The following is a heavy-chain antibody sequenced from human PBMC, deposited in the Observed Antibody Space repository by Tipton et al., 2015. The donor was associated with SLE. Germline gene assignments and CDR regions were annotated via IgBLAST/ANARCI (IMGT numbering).Heavy chain of an antibody. CDR1: GGSFSGYY. V-gene: IGHV4-34*01. Sequence: TLSLTCAVYGGSFSGYYWSWIRQTPGKGLEWIGEINHSGSTNYNPSLKSRVSILVDTSKNQFSLKLRSVTAADTSVYYCARDLSSSWYDYYYYMDVWGKGTTVTVSS. J-gene: IGHJ6*03. D-gene: IGHD6-13*01. CDR2: INHSGST. CDR3: ARDLSSSWYDYYYYMDV.